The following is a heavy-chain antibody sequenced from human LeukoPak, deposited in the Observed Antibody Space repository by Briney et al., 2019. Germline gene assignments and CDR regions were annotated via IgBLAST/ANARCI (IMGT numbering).Heavy chain of an antibody. Sequence: PSETLSLTCTVSGGSISSGGCSWSWIRPPPGQGMEFFAYIYYTGNTYSNPSLKSRVTISVDTSKNQFSLKLTSVTAADTAVYYCARVLAAAGNNWFDPWGQGTLVTVSS. CDR1: GGSISSGGCS. J-gene: IGHJ5*02. D-gene: IGHD6-13*01. CDR2: IYYTGNT. V-gene: IGHV4-30-4*07. CDR3: ARVLAAAGNNWFDP.